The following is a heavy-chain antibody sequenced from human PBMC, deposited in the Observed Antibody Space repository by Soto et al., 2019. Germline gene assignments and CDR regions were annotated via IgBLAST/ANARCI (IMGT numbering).Heavy chain of an antibody. CDR3: ARLSCSRTTSYYGLDV. Sequence: PGESLKISCKGFGYSFSTYCITWVRQMPGQGLEWMGRIDPSDSYTHYNPAFQGHVTISADRSISTAYLQWSSLKASDTAMFYCARLSCSRTTSYYGLDVWGQGTAVTVS. D-gene: IGHD2-2*01. CDR2: IDPSDSYT. V-gene: IGHV5-10-1*01. J-gene: IGHJ6*02. CDR1: GYSFSTYC.